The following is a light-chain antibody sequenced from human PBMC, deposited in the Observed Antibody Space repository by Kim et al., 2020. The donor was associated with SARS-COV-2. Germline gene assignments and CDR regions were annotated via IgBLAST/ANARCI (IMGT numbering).Light chain of an antibody. CDR2: GAS. CDR3: QQYDNSPS. V-gene: IGKV3-15*01. CDR1: QSVSSN. Sequence: EIVMTQSPATLSVSPGERATLSCRASQSVSSNLAWYQQKPGQAPRLLIYGASTRATGIPARFSGGGSGTDFTLTISSLQSEDFALYYCQQYDNSPSFGQGTKVDIK. J-gene: IGKJ1*01.